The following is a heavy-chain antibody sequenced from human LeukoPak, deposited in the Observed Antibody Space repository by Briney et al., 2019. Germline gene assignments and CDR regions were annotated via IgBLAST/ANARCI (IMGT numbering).Heavy chain of an antibody. CDR2: INTDGGTT. D-gene: IGHD1-1*01. CDR3: ARGNSPGGRLDP. V-gene: IGHV3-74*01. J-gene: IGHJ5*02. Sequence: QPGGSLRLSCAASGFTFSGHWMHWVRQAPGKGLVWVSRINTDGGTTYYADSVKGRFTISRDNAKDTLYLQMDSLRAEDTAVYFCARGNSPGGRLDPWGQGTLVTVSS. CDR1: GFTFSGHW.